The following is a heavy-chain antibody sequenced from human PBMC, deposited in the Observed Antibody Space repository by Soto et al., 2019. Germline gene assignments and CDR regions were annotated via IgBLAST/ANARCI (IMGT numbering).Heavy chain of an antibody. CDR3: AKENRDCYWCGEH. D-gene: IGHD2-21*02. CDR2: ISASGPSI. V-gene: IGHV3-23*01. J-gene: IGHJ4*02. CDR1: GFTFGDYA. Sequence: EVRLLESGGGLVQPGGSLRLSCAASGFTFGDYAMSWVRQAPGKGLEWVSTISASGPSIYYADSVKGRFTISRDNSRSTLYLQMNRLSADETALYYCAKENRDCYWCGEHWGQGTMVTVSS.